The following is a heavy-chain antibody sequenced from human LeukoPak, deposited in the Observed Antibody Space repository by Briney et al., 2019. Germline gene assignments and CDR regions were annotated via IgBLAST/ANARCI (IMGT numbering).Heavy chain of an antibody. CDR2: ISASGHSS. CDR3: AIRSGDRGSSSSSGEIDYSYYYMDV. D-gene: IGHD6-6*01. CDR1: GFTFSTSA. J-gene: IGHJ6*03. Sequence: PGGSLRLSCAASGFTFSTSAMNWVRQAPGKGLEWVSTISASGHSSYDADSVRGRFAISRDNSKNTLYLQMNSLRAEDTAVYYCAIRSGDRGSSSSSGEIDYSYYYMDVWGKGTTVTVSS. V-gene: IGHV3-23*01.